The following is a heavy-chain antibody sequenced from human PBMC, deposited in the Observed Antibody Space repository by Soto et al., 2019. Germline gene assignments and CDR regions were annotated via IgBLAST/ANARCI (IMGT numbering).Heavy chain of an antibody. Sequence: SETLSLTCSVSRGSVSSGGYSWSWIRQAPGKGLEWIGFISPSGSPAYNPSLKSRVSISVDTSNNQISLELSSVTAADTAVYYCTRGVLAWGPGTLVTVSS. CDR3: TRGVLA. CDR1: RGSVSSGGYS. V-gene: IGHV4-30-2*01. CDR2: ISPSGSP. J-gene: IGHJ5*02. D-gene: IGHD2-8*01.